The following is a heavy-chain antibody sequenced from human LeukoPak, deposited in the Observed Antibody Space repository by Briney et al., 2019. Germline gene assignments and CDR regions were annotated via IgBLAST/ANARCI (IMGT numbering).Heavy chain of an antibody. Sequence: SETLSLTCTVSGGSMSSYYWSWIRQPPGKGPEWIGYIYYSGTTSYNPSLKGRVTISMDTSNNHFSLKLSYVTAGDTAVYYCARGWPDYYSMDIWGPGTTVTVSS. V-gene: IGHV4-59*01. CDR1: GGSMSSYY. CDR2: IYYSGTT. CDR3: ARGWPDYYSMDI. D-gene: IGHD2-15*01. J-gene: IGHJ6*02.